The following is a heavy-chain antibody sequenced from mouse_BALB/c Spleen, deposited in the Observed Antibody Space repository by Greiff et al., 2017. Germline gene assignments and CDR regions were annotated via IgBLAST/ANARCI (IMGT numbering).Heavy chain of an antibody. J-gene: IGHJ3*01. CDR1: GFNIKDYY. D-gene: IGHD3-1*01. Sequence: VQLQQSGAELVRSGASVKLSCTASGFNIKDYYMHWVKQRPEQGLEWIGWIDPENGDTEYAPKFQGKATMTADTSSNTAYLQLSSLTSEDTAVYYRNGPSSGYVRAWFAYWGQGTLVTVSA. CDR3: NGPSSGYVRAWFAY. CDR2: IDPENGDT. V-gene: IGHV14-4*02.